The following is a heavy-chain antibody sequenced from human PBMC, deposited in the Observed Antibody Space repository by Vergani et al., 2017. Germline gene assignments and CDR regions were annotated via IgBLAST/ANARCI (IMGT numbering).Heavy chain of an antibody. CDR3: AGGVAARPLGYYYYYTDG. J-gene: IGHJ6*03. Sequence: QVQLVQSGAEVKKPGASVKVSCKASGYTFTGYYMHWVRQAPGQGLEWMGWINPNSGGTNYAQKFQGWVTITRDTSISTAYMGLSRLRCDDTAVYYCAGGVAARPLGYYYYYTDGGSKGTTVTVSS. D-gene: IGHD6-6*01. V-gene: IGHV1-2*04. CDR2: INPNSGGT. CDR1: GYTFTGYY.